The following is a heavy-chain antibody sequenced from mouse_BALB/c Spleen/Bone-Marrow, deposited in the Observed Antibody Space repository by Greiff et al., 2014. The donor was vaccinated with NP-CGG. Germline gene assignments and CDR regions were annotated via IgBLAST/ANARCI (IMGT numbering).Heavy chain of an antibody. CDR3: TVRYYAMDY. CDR1: GYTFTRYT. D-gene: IGHD1-1*01. Sequence: VQRVESGAELARPGASVKMSCQASGYTFTRYTMHWEKQRPGQGLEWIGYINPSSAYTNYNQKFKDKATLTADKSSSTAYMQLSSLTSEDSAVYYCTVRYYAMDYWGQGTSVTDSS. CDR2: INPSSAYT. J-gene: IGHJ4*01. V-gene: IGHV1-4*01.